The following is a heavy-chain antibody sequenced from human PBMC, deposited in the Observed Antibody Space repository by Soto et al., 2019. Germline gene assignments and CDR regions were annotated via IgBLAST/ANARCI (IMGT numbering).Heavy chain of an antibody. CDR3: ARSYYDFWSGYLTPFVY. J-gene: IGHJ4*02. CDR1: GFTFSSYG. CDR2: IWYDGSNK. V-gene: IGHV3-33*01. D-gene: IGHD3-3*01. Sequence: QVQLVESGGGVVQPGRSLRLSCAASGFTFSSYGMHWVRQAPGKGLEWVAVIWYDGSNKYYADSVKGRFTISRDNSKNTXYLQMNSLRAEDTAVYYCARSYYDFWSGYLTPFVYWGQGTLVTVSS.